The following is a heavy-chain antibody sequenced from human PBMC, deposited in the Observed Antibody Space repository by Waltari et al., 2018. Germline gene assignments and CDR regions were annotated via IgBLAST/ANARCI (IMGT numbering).Heavy chain of an antibody. CDR2: ISSSSSTI. CDR1: GFTFSSYS. J-gene: IGHJ4*03. Sequence: EVQLVESGGGLVQPGGSLRLSCAASGFTFSSYSMNWVRQAPGKGLEWVSYISSSSSTIYYADSVKGRFTISRDNAKNSLYLQMNSLRAEDTAVYYCARDSDLLEYYFDYWGKGTTVTVSS. CDR3: ARDSDLLEYYFDY. D-gene: IGHD2-21*02. V-gene: IGHV3-48*04.